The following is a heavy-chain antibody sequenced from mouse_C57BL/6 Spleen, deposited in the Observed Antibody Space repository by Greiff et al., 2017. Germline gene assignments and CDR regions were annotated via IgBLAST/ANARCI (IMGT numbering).Heavy chain of an antibody. J-gene: IGHJ3*01. V-gene: IGHV10-1*01. Sequence: EVNVVESGGGLVQPKGSLKLSCAASGFSFNTYAMNWVRQAPGKGLEWVARIRSKSNNYATYYADSVKDRFTISRDDSESMLYLQMNNLKTEDTAMYYCVRQAYGSPFAYWGQGTLVTVSA. CDR2: IRSKSNNYAT. D-gene: IGHD1-1*01. CDR1: GFSFNTYA. CDR3: VRQAYGSPFAY.